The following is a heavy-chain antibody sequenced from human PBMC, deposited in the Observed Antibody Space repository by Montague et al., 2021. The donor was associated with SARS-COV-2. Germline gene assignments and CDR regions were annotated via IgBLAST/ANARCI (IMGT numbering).Heavy chain of an antibody. CDR3: ARLGDGVVPSPILGVGPYYSSCCMDV. J-gene: IGHJ6*03. V-gene: IGHV4-34*01. CDR1: GGSFSTYS. CDR2: IHHGGST. D-gene: IGHD3-10*01. Sequence: SETLSLTCAVYGGSFSTYSWNWIRQPPGKGLEWIGEIHHGGSTNYNQSLTSRVTISADTSKNQFSLKLTSVAAADTAVYYCARLGDGVVPSPILGVGPYYSSCCMDVWGKGTTVTVSS.